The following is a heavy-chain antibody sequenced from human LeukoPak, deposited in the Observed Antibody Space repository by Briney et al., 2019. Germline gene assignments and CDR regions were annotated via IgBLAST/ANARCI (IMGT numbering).Heavy chain of an antibody. CDR2: ISYDGSNK. J-gene: IGHJ4*02. CDR3: AKDHVRYTDYFDY. D-gene: IGHD1-1*01. Sequence: GGSLRLSCAASGFTFSSYGMHWVRQAPGKGLEWAAVISYDGSNKYYADSVKGRFTISRDNSKNTLYLQMNSLRAEDTAVYYCAKDHVRYTDYFDYWGQGTLVTVSS. CDR1: GFTFSSYG. V-gene: IGHV3-30*18.